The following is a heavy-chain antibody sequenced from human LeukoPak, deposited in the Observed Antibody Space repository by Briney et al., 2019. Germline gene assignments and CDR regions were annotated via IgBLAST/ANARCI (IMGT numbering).Heavy chain of an antibody. D-gene: IGHD5-24*01. Sequence: PSETLSLTCTVSGASISSTTYYWGWIRQPPGKDLEWIGSISDSGDTYYNPSLQSRVTISPDTSKNQFFLKLNSATAADTAMYYCERVRNYRGYNNLRSFWFDPWGQGTLVAVSS. J-gene: IGHJ5*02. CDR1: GASISSTTYY. V-gene: IGHV4-39*07. CDR2: ISDSGDT. CDR3: ERVRNYRGYNNLRSFWFDP.